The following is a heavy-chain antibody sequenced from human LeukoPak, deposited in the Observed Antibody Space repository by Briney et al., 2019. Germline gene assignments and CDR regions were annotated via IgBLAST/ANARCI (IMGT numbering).Heavy chain of an antibody. D-gene: IGHD6-19*01. Sequence: SVKVSCKASGGTFSSYTISWVRQAPGQGLEWMGRIIPILGIANYAQKFQGRVTITADKSTSTAYMELSSLRSEDTAVYYCARDIVVAVAVHRDDYWGQGTLVTVSS. CDR2: IIPILGIA. CDR3: ARDIVVAVAVHRDDY. V-gene: IGHV1-69*04. J-gene: IGHJ4*02. CDR1: GGTFSSYT.